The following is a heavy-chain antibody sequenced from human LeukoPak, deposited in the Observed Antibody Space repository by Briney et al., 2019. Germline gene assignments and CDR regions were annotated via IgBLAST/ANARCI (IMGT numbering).Heavy chain of an antibody. D-gene: IGHD2-8*01. CDR3: AGQIYCTNGICYRKYYFDY. Sequence: PGGSLRLSCAASEFTFSDYYMSWIRQAPGKGLEWVSYISSSSSYTNYADSVKGRFTISRDNAKNSLYLQMNSLRAEDTAVYYCAGQIYCTNGICYRKYYFDYWGQGTLVTVSS. CDR1: EFTFSDYY. CDR2: ISSSSSYT. V-gene: IGHV3-11*06. J-gene: IGHJ4*02.